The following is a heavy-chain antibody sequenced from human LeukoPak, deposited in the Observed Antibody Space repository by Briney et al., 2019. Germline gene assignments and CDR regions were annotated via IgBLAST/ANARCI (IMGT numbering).Heavy chain of an antibody. Sequence: PSETLSLTCTVSGDSMNNYFWTWIRQPAGKGLEWIGRIHTSGSTNYNPSLKSRVTISVDTSKNQFSVRLSSVTAADTAVYYCARYDSSVLIDYWGQGTLVTVSS. CDR1: GDSMNNYF. CDR3: ARYDSSVLIDY. CDR2: IHTSGST. J-gene: IGHJ4*02. D-gene: IGHD3-22*01. V-gene: IGHV4-4*07.